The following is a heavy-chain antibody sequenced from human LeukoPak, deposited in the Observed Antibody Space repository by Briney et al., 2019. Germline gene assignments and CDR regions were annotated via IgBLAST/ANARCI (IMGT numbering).Heavy chain of an antibody. CDR1: GGTFSSYA. Sequence: ASVKVSCKASGGTFSSYAVSWVRQAPGQGLEWMGGIIPIFGTANYAQKFQGRVTITADESTSTAYMEPSSLRSEDTAVYYCAREDNYYGSGSISNYFDYWGQGTLVTVSS. J-gene: IGHJ4*02. CDR3: AREDNYYGSGSISNYFDY. CDR2: IIPIFGTA. D-gene: IGHD3-10*01. V-gene: IGHV1-69*13.